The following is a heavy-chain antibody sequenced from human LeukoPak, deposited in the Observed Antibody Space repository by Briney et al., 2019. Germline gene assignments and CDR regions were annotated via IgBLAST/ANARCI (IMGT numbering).Heavy chain of an antibody. V-gene: IGHV4-34*01. Sequence: SSETLSLTCAVYGGSFSGYYWSWIRQPPGKGLEWIGEINHSGSTNYNPSLKGRVTISVDTSKNQFSLKLSSVTAADTAVYYCARGRWLLPLDYWGQGTLVTVSS. D-gene: IGHD3-22*01. CDR3: ARGRWLLPLDY. J-gene: IGHJ4*02. CDR2: INHSGST. CDR1: GGSFSGYY.